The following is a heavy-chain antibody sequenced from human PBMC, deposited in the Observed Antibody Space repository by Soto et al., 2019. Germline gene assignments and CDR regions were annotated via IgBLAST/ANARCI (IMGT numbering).Heavy chain of an antibody. J-gene: IGHJ4*02. CDR2: INPTSGGT. CDR1: GYTFAAYY. CDR3: TRYTDYGHYWGYFFDS. D-gene: IGHD4-17*01. V-gene: IGHV1-2*02. Sequence: QVQLVQSGAEVKKPGASVKVSCKTSGYTFAAYYIHWIRQAPGQGLEWMGWINPTSGGTVYAQNFQDRVTMTRDTSISTAYRELRRPNSYDTAVDYSTRYTDYGHYWGYFFDSWGQGTPVTVSS.